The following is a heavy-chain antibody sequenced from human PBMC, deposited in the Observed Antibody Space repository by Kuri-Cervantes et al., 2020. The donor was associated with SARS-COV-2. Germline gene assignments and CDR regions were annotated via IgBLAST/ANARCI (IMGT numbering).Heavy chain of an antibody. V-gene: IGHV3-74*01. CDR1: GVTFSSYW. D-gene: IGHD3-3*01. CDR3: ARDRYDFWSGLGYYYYGMDV. Sequence: GESLKISCAASGVTFSSYWMHWVRQAPGKGLVWVSRINSDGSSTSYADSVKGRFTISRDDAKNTLYLQMNSLRAEDTAVYYCARDRYDFWSGLGYYYYGMDVWGQGTTVTVSS. J-gene: IGHJ6*02. CDR2: INSDGSST.